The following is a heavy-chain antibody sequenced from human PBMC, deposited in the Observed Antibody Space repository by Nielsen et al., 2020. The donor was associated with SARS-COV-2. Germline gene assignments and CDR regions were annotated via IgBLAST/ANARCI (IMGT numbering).Heavy chain of an antibody. V-gene: IGHV1-2*02. CDR1: GYTFTGYY. CDR3: ARSGLLPYWFDP. D-gene: IGHD2-15*01. CDR2: INPNSGGT. Sequence: ASVKVSCKASGYTFTGYYMHWVRQAPGQGLEWMGWINPNSGGTNYAQKFQGRVTMTTDTSTSTAYMELRSLRSDDTAVYYCARSGLLPYWFDPWGQGTLVTVSS. J-gene: IGHJ5*02.